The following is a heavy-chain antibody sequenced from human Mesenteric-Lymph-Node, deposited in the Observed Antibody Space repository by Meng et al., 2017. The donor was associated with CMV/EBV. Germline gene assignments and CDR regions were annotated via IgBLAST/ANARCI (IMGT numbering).Heavy chain of an antibody. D-gene: IGHD2/OR15-2a*01. CDR3: ARGFRLGRYYGMDV. Sequence: SETLSLTCAVYGGSFNAYYWSWIRQPPGKGLEWIGQINHSGSTDYNPSLKSRVTISVDTSKNQFSLKLSSVTAADTAVYYCARGFRLGRYYGMDVWGQGTTVTVSS. CDR2: INHSGST. J-gene: IGHJ6*02. V-gene: IGHV4-34*01. CDR1: GGSFNAYY.